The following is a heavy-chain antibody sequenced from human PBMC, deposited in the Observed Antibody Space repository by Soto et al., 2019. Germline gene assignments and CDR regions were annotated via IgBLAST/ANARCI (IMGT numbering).Heavy chain of an antibody. J-gene: IGHJ6*03. V-gene: IGHV1-69*08. CDR1: GGTFSSYT. CDR3: AREGTYYYYMDV. Sequence: QVQLVQSGAEVKKPGSSVKVSCKASGGTFSSYTISWVRQAPGQGLEWMGRIIPILSIANYAQKFQGRVTITADKSTSTAYMELSSLRSEDTAVYYCAREGTYYYYMDVWGKGTTVTVSS. CDR2: IIPILSIA. D-gene: IGHD3-10*01.